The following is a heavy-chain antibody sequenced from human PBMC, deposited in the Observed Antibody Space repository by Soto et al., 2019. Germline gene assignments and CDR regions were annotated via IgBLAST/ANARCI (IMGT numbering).Heavy chain of an antibody. D-gene: IGHD3-10*01. CDR1: GYTCTGYY. Sequence: GASVKVSCKASGYTCTGYYMHWVRQAPGQGLEWMGWINPNSGGTNYAQKFQGRVTMTRDTSISTAYMELSRLRSDDTAVYYCARAYGSGSYYAYWGQGTLVTVSS. CDR3: ARAYGSGSYYAY. J-gene: IGHJ4*02. CDR2: INPNSGGT. V-gene: IGHV1-2*02.